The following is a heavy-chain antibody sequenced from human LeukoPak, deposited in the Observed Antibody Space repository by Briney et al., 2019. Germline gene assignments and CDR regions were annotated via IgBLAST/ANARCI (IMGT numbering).Heavy chain of an antibody. CDR1: GGSFSGDF. J-gene: IGHJ4*01. V-gene: IGHV4-34*01. CDR2: INHGGST. CDR3: AKSGGYGLIDY. D-gene: IGHD1-26*01. Sequence: SETLSLTCAVYGGSFSGDFWSWIRQSPGKGLEWIGEINHGGSTTYNPSLQSRVTMSVDTSTNQISLKMTSVTAADTAMYYCAKSGGYGLIDYWGQGTLVTVSS.